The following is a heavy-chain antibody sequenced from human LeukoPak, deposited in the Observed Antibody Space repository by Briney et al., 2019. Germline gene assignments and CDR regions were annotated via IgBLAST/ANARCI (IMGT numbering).Heavy chain of an antibody. D-gene: IGHD2-2*01. V-gene: IGHV3-23*01. CDR1: GFTFSSYA. CDR3: AKDRAAYLIVVVPGYYYYGMDV. Sequence: GGSLRLSCAASGFTFSSYAMSWVRQAPGKGLEWVSAISGSGGSTYYADSVTGRCTISRENSKNTLYLQMSSLRAEDTAVYYCAKDRAAYLIVVVPGYYYYGMDVWGQGTTVTVSS. J-gene: IGHJ6*02. CDR2: ISGSGGST.